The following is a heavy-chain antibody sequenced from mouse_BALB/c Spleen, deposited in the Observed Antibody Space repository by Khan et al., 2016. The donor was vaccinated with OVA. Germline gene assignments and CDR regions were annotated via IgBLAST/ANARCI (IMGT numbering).Heavy chain of an antibody. D-gene: IGHD2-10*01. CDR3: ARAYYGNYREAMDY. CDR1: GFSLTGYG. Sequence: VQLQESGPGLVAPSQSLSITCTVSGFSLTGYGVNWVRQPPGKGLEWLGIIWGDGSTEYNSALKSRLSISKDNSKSQVFLKMNSRQTDDTAVYYYARAYYGNYREAMDYWGQGTSVTVSS. CDR2: IWGDGST. J-gene: IGHJ4*01. V-gene: IGHV2-6-7*01.